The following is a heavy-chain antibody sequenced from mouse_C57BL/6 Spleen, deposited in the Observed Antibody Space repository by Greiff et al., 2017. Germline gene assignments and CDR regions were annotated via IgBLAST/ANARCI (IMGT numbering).Heavy chain of an antibody. CDR2: IDPESGCT. D-gene: IGHD1-1*01. CDR1: GYTFTDYE. J-gene: IGHJ3*01. CDR3: ARSYGSSSFAD. Sequence: VQLQQSGAELVRPGASVTMSCKASGYTFTDYEMHWVKQTPVHGLEWIGAIDPESGCTAYNQKFKGKAILTVDKSSSTAYMELRSLTSEYSAVYYRARSYGSSSFADWGQGTLVTVSA. V-gene: IGHV1-15*01.